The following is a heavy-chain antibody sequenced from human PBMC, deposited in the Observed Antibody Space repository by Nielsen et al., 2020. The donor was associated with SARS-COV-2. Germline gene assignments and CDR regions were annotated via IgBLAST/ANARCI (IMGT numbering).Heavy chain of an antibody. Sequence: ASVKVSCKASVYTFTSYYMHCVRQAPGQGLEWMGIINPSGGSTSYAQKFQGRVTMTRDTSTSTVYMELSSLRSEDTAVYYCARDPSLGETGTTDYYYGMDVWGQGTTVTVSS. CDR3: ARDPSLGETGTTDYYYGMDV. CDR2: INPSGGST. CDR1: VYTFTSYY. V-gene: IGHV1-46*01. J-gene: IGHJ6*02. D-gene: IGHD1-1*01.